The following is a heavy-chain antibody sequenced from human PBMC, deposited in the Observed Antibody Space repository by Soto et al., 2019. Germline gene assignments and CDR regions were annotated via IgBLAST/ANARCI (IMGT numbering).Heavy chain of an antibody. J-gene: IGHJ6*02. V-gene: IGHV1-58*01. Sequence: QMQLVQSGPEVKKPGTSVKVSCKASGFTFTSSAVQWVLQARGQRLEWIGWIVVGSGNTNYAQKFQERVTITRDMSTSTAYMELSSLRSEDTAVYYCAAPSLNYYYGMDVWGQGTTVTVSS. D-gene: IGHD2-15*01. CDR2: IVVGSGNT. CDR1: GFTFTSSA. CDR3: AAPSLNYYYGMDV.